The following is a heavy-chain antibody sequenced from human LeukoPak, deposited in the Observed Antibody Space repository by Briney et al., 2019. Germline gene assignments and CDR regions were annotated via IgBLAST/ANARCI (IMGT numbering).Heavy chain of an antibody. CDR2: IWYDGSNK. V-gene: IGHV3-33*01. D-gene: IGHD3-10*01. CDR1: GFTFSSYG. Sequence: PGRSLSLSCAASGFTFSSYGMHWVRQAPGKGLEWVAVIWYDGSNKYYADSVKGRFTISRDNSKNTLYLQMNSLRAEDTAVYYCARDRLLWFGEFPGYWGQGTLVTVSS. J-gene: IGHJ4*02. CDR3: ARDRLLWFGEFPGY.